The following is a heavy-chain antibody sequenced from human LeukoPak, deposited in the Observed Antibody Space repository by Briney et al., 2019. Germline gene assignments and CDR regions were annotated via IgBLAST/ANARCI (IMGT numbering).Heavy chain of an antibody. Sequence: KPSETLSLPCTVSGGSISSYYWSWLRQPPGKGLEWIGFIYYSGSTNYNPSLKSRVTISVDTSKNQFSLKLSSVTAADTAVYYCARGIFTMVRGAHGDAFDIWGQGTMVTVSS. CDR3: ARGIFTMVRGAHGDAFDI. D-gene: IGHD3-10*01. J-gene: IGHJ3*02. V-gene: IGHV4-59*08. CDR1: GGSISSYY. CDR2: IYYSGST.